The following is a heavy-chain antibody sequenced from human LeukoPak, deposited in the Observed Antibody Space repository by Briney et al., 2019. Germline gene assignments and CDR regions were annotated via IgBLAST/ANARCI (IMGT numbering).Heavy chain of an antibody. CDR2: ISGSGGST. V-gene: IGHV3-23*01. D-gene: IGHD3-10*01. Sequence: PGGSLRLSCAASGFIVSSVYMSWVRQAPGKGLEWVSAISGSGGSTYYADSVKGRFTISRDNSKNTLYLQMNSLRAEDTAVYYCAKDRGSGGMDVWGQGTTVTVSS. J-gene: IGHJ6*02. CDR1: GFIVSSVY. CDR3: AKDRGSGGMDV.